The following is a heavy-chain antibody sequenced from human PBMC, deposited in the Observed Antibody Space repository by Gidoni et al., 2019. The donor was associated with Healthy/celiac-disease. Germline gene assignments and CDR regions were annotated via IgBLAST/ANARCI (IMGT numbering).Heavy chain of an antibody. Sequence: QVQLVESGGGVVQPGRSLRLSCAASGFTFSSYGMHWVRQAPGKGLEWEAVISYDGSNKYYADSVKGRFTISRDNSKNTLYLQMNSLRAEDTAVYYCATLAYCGGDCYSGAFDIWGQGTMVTVSS. V-gene: IGHV3-30*03. D-gene: IGHD2-21*02. CDR1: GFTFSSYG. CDR3: ATLAYCGGDCYSGAFDI. J-gene: IGHJ3*02. CDR2: ISYDGSNK.